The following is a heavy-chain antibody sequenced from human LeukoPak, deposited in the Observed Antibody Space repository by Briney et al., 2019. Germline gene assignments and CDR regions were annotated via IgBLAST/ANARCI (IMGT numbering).Heavy chain of an antibody. V-gene: IGHV1-2*02. CDR2: INPNSGGT. D-gene: IGHD3-10*01. CDR1: GYTFTGYY. J-gene: IGHJ4*02. Sequence: ASVKVSCKASGYTFTGYYIHWVRQAPGQGLEWMGWINPNSGGTNYAQKFQGRVTMTRDTSISTAYMELSRLRSDDTAVYYCARSMVRGADGTDYWGQGTLVTVSS. CDR3: ARSMVRGADGTDY.